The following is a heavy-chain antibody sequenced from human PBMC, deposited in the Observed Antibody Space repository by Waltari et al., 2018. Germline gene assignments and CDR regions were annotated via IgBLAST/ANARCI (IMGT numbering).Heavy chain of an antibody. CDR1: GGSISSSSYY. V-gene: IGHV4-39*07. J-gene: IGHJ3*02. D-gene: IGHD3-16*01. CDR3: ARMGGQGYAFDI. Sequence: QLQLQESGPGLVKPSETLSLTCTVSGGSISSSSYYWGWLRQPPGKGLEWIGSIYYSGSTYYNPSLKSRVTISVDTSKNQFSLKLSSVTAADTAVYYCARMGGQGYAFDIWGQGTMVTVSS. CDR2: IYYSGST.